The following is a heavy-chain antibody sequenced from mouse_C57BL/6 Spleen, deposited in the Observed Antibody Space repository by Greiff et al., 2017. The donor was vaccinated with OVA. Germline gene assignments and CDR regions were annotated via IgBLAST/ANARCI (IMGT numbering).Heavy chain of an antibody. Sequence: EVKVVESGGGLVKPGGSLKLSCAASGFTFSSYAMSWVRQTPEKRLEWVATISDGGSYTYYPDNVKGRFTISRDNAKNNLYLQMSHLKSEDTAMYYCARDDYVLDYWGQGTTLTVSS. J-gene: IGHJ2*01. D-gene: IGHD2-4*01. CDR2: ISDGGSYT. CDR3: ARDDYVLDY. CDR1: GFTFSSYA. V-gene: IGHV5-4*01.